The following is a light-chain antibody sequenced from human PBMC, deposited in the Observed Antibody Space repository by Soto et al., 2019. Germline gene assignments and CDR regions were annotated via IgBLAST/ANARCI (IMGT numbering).Light chain of an antibody. CDR2: GAS. J-gene: IGKJ1*01. CDR3: QQYGSSPRT. V-gene: IGKV3-20*01. CDR1: QSVSSSH. Sequence: EIVLAQSAGTLSLSPEERANLSCRASQSVSSSHLAWYQQKPGQAPRLLISGASSRATGIPDRFTGSGSGTDFTLTISRLEPEDFPVYYCQQYGSSPRTFGQGTKVDIK.